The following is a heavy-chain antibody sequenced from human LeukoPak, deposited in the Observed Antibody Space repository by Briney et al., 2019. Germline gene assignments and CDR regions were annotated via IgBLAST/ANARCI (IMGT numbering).Heavy chain of an antibody. Sequence: ASVKVSCKASGYTFTSYYMHWVRQAPGQGLEWMGIINPSGGSTSYAQKFQGRVTMTRDTSTSTVYMELSSLRSEDTAVYYCARVGGPAAIAYYHYMDVWGKGTTVTVSS. CDR1: GYTFTSYY. CDR2: INPSGGST. V-gene: IGHV1-46*01. J-gene: IGHJ6*03. CDR3: ARVGGPAAIAYYHYMDV. D-gene: IGHD2-2*01.